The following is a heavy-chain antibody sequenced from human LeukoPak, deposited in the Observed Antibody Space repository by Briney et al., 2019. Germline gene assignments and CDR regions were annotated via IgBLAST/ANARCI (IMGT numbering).Heavy chain of an antibody. V-gene: IGHV4-34*01. Sequence: SETLSLTCAVYGGSISDYYWAWVRQSPGKGLEWIGEIRHTGSTKYHPSLKSRVAISLDTSKNEFSLNLNSVTAADTAVYYCARVPMNIEMTTIKGYYFDYWGQGTLVTVSS. CDR1: GGSISDYY. CDR2: IRHTGST. D-gene: IGHD5-24*01. J-gene: IGHJ4*02. CDR3: ARVPMNIEMTTIKGYYFDY.